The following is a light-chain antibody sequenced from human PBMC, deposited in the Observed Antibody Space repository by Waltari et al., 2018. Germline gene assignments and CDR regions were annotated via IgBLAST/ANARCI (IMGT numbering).Light chain of an antibody. V-gene: IGKV1-27*01. Sequence: DFQMTQSPSSLSASVGDRVTITCRASQGITNYLAWYQQRPGKVPKLLIYAASTLQSGVPSRFSGSGSGTDFTLTISSLRPEDVATYYCQKYNAAPWTFGQGTKVEI. CDR1: QGITNY. CDR3: QKYNAAPWT. J-gene: IGKJ1*01. CDR2: AAS.